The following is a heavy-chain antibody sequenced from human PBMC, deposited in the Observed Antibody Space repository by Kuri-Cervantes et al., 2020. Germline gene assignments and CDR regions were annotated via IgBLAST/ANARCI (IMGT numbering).Heavy chain of an antibody. CDR3: ASWGTYYYDSSGYREYFQH. CDR2: IYHSGST. J-gene: IGHJ1*01. V-gene: IGHV4-34*01. CDR1: GGSFSGYY. D-gene: IGHD3-22*01. Sequence: SETLSLTCAVYGGSFSGYYWSWIRQAPGKGLEWIGEIYHSGSTNYNPSLKSRVTISVDKSKNQFSLKLSSVTAADTAVYYCASWGTYYYDSSGYREYFQHWGQGTLVTVSS.